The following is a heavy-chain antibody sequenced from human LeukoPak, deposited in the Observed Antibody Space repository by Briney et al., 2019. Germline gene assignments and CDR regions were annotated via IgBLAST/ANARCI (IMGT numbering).Heavy chain of an antibody. CDR2: ISSSGGST. CDR1: GFTFSSYA. V-gene: IGHV3-23*01. CDR3: AKEQMIVVVGWFDP. Sequence: PGGSLRLSCAASGFTFSSYAMSWVRQAPGKGLEWVSAISSSGGSTYYADSVKGRSTISRDNSKNTLYLQMNSLRAEDTAVYYCAKEQMIVVVGWFDPWGQGTLVTVSS. J-gene: IGHJ5*02. D-gene: IGHD3-22*01.